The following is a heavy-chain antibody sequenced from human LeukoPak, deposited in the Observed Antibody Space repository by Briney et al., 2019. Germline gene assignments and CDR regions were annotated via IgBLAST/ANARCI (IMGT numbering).Heavy chain of an antibody. Sequence: ASVKVSCKASGYTFTGYYMHWVRQAPGQGLEWMGWINPNSGGTNYAQKFRGRVTMTRDTSISTAYMELSRLRSDDTAVYYCARDGYSSSWYVGDYYYGMDVWGQGTTVTVSS. D-gene: IGHD6-13*01. CDR1: GYTFTGYY. J-gene: IGHJ6*02. V-gene: IGHV1-2*02. CDR3: ARDGYSSSWYVGDYYYGMDV. CDR2: INPNSGGT.